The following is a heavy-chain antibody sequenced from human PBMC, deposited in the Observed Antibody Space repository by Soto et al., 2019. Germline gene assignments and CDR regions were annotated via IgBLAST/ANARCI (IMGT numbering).Heavy chain of an antibody. CDR2: MNPNSGNT. CDR1: GYTFTSYD. V-gene: IGHV1-8*01. CDR3: ARGINLRSGAAAGMGY. D-gene: IGHD6-13*01. Sequence: QVQLVQSGAEVKKPGASVKVSCKASGYTFTSYDINWVRQATGQGLEWMGWMNPNSGNTGYAQKFQGRVTMTRNTSIRPAYVELSSMRSEDTAVYYCARGINLRSGAAAGMGYWGQGTLVTVSS. J-gene: IGHJ4*02.